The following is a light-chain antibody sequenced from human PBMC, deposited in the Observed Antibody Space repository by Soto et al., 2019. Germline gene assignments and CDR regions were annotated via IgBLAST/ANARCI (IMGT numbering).Light chain of an antibody. CDR3: AAWDDSLGYV. J-gene: IGLJ1*01. Sequence: QTVVTQPPSASGTPGQRVTISCSGSSSNIGSNTVNWYQQLPGTAPKLLIYSNNQRPSGVPDRFSGSKSGTSASLAISGLQSEDEADYYCAAWDDSLGYVFGTGTKVTVL. CDR2: SNN. CDR1: SSNIGSNT. V-gene: IGLV1-44*01.